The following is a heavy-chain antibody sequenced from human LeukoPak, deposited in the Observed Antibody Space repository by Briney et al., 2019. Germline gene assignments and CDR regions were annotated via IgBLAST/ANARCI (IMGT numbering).Heavy chain of an antibody. CDR3: ARRKTYYYDSSGYVAPFDY. V-gene: IGHV4-59*12. CDR1: GGSISSYY. D-gene: IGHD3-22*01. Sequence: PSETLSLTCTVSGGSISSYYWSWIRQPPGKGLEWIGYIYYSGSTNYNPSLKSRVTISVDTSKNQFSLELSSVPAADTAVYYCARRKTYYYDSSGYVAPFDYWGQGTLVTVSS. J-gene: IGHJ4*02. CDR2: IYYSGST.